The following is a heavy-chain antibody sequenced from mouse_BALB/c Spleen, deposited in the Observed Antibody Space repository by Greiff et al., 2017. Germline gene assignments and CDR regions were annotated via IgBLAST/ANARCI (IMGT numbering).Heavy chain of an antibody. CDR1: GFSLTSYG. V-gene: IGHV2-9*02. Sequence: VKLVESGPGLVAPSQSLSITCTVSGFSLTSYGVHWVRQPPGKGLEWLGVIWAGGSTNYNSALMSRLSISKDNSKSQVFLKMNSLQTDDTAMYSCAREGYDSWFAYWGQGTLVTVSA. J-gene: IGHJ3*01. CDR3: AREGYDSWFAY. CDR2: IWAGGST. D-gene: IGHD2-4*01.